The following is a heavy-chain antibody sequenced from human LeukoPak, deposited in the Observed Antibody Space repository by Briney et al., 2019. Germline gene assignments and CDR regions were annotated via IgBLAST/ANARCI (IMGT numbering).Heavy chain of an antibody. V-gene: IGHV6-1*01. CDR3: ARGSHSSFDY. CDR2: TYYRPKFNT. Sequence: SQTLSLTCAISGDSLSNNNVAWNWIRQSPSRGLEWLGRTYYRPKFNTDYAVSVKSRIAINSDTSKNQFSLQLNSVTPEDTGVYYGARGSHSSFDYWGQGTLVTVSS. CDR1: GDSLSNNNVA. J-gene: IGHJ4*02. D-gene: IGHD3-10*01.